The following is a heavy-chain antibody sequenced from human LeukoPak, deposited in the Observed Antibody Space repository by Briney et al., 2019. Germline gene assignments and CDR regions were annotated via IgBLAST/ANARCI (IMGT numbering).Heavy chain of an antibody. CDR1: GGSISSSSYY. D-gene: IGHD4-17*01. V-gene: IGHV4-39*07. CDR3: ARDNGDYSPSYYYYGMDV. Sequence: PSETLSLTCTVSGGSISSSSYYWGWIRQPPGKGLEWIGSIYYSGSTYYNPSLKSRVTISVDTSKNQFSLKLSSVTAADTAVYYCARDNGDYSPSYYYYGMDVWGQGTTVTVSS. J-gene: IGHJ6*02. CDR2: IYYSGST.